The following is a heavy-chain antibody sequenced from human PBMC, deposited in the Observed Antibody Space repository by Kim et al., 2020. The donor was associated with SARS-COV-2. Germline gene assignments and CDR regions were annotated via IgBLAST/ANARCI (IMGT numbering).Heavy chain of an antibody. Sequence: DSVKGRFTISRDNSKNTLYLQMNSLRAEDTAIYYCAGYYYGSGSYYRSIDYWGQGTLVTVSS. J-gene: IGHJ4*02. CDR3: AGYYYGSGSYYRSIDY. V-gene: IGHV3-23*01. D-gene: IGHD3-10*01.